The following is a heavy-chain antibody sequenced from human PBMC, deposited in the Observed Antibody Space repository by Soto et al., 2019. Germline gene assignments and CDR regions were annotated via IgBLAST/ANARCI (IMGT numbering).Heavy chain of an antibody. CDR2: INPGIGST. CDR1: GYTFTSNY. V-gene: IGHV1-46*01. J-gene: IGHJ4*02. D-gene: IGHD2-2*01. CDR3: ARHDCTGTSCYPYFDY. Sequence: QVQLVQSGAEVKHSGASMKVSCKASGYTFTSNYLHWIRQAPGQGREWMGIINPGIGSTTYAENFQGRVAMTRDTSTSTGHQELSSLRFEDTAVYYCARHDCTGTSCYPYFDYWGQGTLITVSS.